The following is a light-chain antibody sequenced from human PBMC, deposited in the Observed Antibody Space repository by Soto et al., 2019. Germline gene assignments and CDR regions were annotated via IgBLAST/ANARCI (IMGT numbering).Light chain of an antibody. CDR3: QPYNNWPPIT. V-gene: IGKV3-15*01. Sequence: EIVMTQSPATLSVSPGERATLSCRASQSISGNLAWYQQKPGQAPRLLMYAASTRPTGIPATFSGSGSGTEFTLTISSLQSEDFAVYYCQPYNNWPPITFGGGTKVEIK. CDR1: QSISGN. CDR2: AAS. J-gene: IGKJ4*01.